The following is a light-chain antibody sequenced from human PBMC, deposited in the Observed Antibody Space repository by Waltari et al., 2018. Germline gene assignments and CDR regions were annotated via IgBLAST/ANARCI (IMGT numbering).Light chain of an antibody. J-gene: IGKJ1*01. CDR2: GAS. CDR1: QSVGRA. Sequence: ETVLTQSPGPLSLSPGEIAALSCRASQSVGRALAWYQQKPGQAPRLLIYGASNRATGIPDRFSGSGSGTDFSLTISGLEPEDFAVYYCQHYVRLPATFGQGTKVEIK. V-gene: IGKV3-20*01. CDR3: QHYVRLPAT.